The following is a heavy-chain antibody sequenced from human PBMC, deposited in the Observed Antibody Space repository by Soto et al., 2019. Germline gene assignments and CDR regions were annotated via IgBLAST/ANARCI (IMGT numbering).Heavy chain of an antibody. J-gene: IGHJ3*02. Sequence: ASVNVSCKASGYTFTSYDMHWVRQAPGQGLEWMGIINPSGGGTSYAQKFQGRVTMTRDTSTSTVYMELSSLRSEDTAVYYCARVNGDYDDAFDIWGQGTMVTVSS. CDR3: ARVNGDYDDAFDI. CDR1: GYTFTSYD. D-gene: IGHD4-17*01. V-gene: IGHV1-46*03. CDR2: INPSGGGT.